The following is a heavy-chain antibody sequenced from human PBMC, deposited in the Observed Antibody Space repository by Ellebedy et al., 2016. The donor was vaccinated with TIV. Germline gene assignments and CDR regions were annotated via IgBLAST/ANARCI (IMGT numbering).Heavy chain of an antibody. CDR1: GGSISSGDYY. V-gene: IGHV4-30-4*01. CDR3: ARIPTYSNYEEGGERYYYYYGMDV. D-gene: IGHD4-11*01. CDR2: IYYSGST. J-gene: IGHJ6*02. Sequence: SETLSLTXTVSGGSISSGDYYWSWIRQPPGKGLEWIGYIYYSGSTYYNPSLKSRVTISVDTSKNQFSLKLSSVTAADTAVYYCARIPTYSNYEEGGERYYYYYGMDVWGQGTTVTVSS.